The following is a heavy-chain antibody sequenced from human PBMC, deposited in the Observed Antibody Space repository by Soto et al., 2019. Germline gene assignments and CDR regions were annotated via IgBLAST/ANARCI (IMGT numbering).Heavy chain of an antibody. CDR1: GYTFTSYY. CDR3: ARDWEVVAATPEYGMDA. CDR2: INPSGGST. Sequence: ASVKVSCKASGYTFTSYYIHWVRQAPGQGLEWMGIINPSGGSTSYAQKFQGRVTMTRDTTTSTAYMELSSLRSEDTAVYYCARDWEVVAATPEYGMDAWGQGTTVTVSS. D-gene: IGHD2-15*01. V-gene: IGHV1-46*01. J-gene: IGHJ6*02.